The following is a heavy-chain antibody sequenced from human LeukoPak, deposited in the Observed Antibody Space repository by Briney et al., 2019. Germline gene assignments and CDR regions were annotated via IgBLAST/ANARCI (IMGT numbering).Heavy chain of an antibody. D-gene: IGHD3-22*01. J-gene: IGHJ5*02. V-gene: IGHV1-2*02. CDR3: ARDSRGYYNWFDP. CDR2: INPNTGGT. Sequence: SVKVSCKASGYTFTGYHMHWVRQAPGQGLEWMGWINPNTGGTNYAQKFPGRVTMTRDTSISAAYMELSRLTSDDTAVYYCARDSRGYYNWFDPWGQGTLVTVSS. CDR1: GYTFTGYH.